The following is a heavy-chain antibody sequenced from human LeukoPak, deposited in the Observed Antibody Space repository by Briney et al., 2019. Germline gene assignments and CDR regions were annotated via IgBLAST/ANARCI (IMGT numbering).Heavy chain of an antibody. CDR2: IYTSGST. CDR1: GGSISSGSYY. V-gene: IGHV4-61*02. CDR3: ARDSITIFGVVITDY. Sequence: SETLSLTCTVSGGSISSGSYYWSWIRQPAGKGLEWIGRIYTSGSTNYNPSLKSRVTISVDTSKNQFSLKLSSVTAADTAVYYCARDSITIFGVVITDYWGQGTLVTVSS. D-gene: IGHD3-3*01. J-gene: IGHJ4*02.